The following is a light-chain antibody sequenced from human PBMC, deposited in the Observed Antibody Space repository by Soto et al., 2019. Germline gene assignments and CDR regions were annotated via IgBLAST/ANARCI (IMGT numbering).Light chain of an antibody. CDR3: ASWDDRLRGSYV. Sequence: QSVLTQPPSASGTPGQRVSVSCSGSSSNIGNNYVFWYQHLPGTAPKLLIYRNDQRPSGVSARFSGSKSGTSASLAISGLRSEDEADYYCASWDDRLRGSYVFGPGTKLTVL. J-gene: IGLJ1*01. CDR1: SSNIGNNY. V-gene: IGLV1-47*01. CDR2: RND.